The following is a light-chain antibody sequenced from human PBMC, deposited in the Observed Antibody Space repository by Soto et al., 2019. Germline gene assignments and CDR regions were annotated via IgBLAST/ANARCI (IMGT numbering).Light chain of an antibody. CDR3: QHSGDFRCT. CDR1: QSIKKAY. CDR2: GAS. J-gene: IGKJ1*01. V-gene: IGKV3-20*01. Sequence: EIVLMQSPGTLALSPGDRATLSCRASQSIKKAYLVWYQVKPGQASRRLIYGASSRATGIPDRFSGRVFGTDCTLTISRLGPEYFAVYYCQHSGDFRCTFGQGTKVEVK.